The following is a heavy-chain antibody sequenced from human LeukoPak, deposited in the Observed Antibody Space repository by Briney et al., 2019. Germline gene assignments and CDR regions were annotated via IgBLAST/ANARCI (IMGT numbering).Heavy chain of an antibody. Sequence: GGSLRLSCAASGFTFSSYAMSWVRQAPGKGLEWASSIGGDDNTYYADSVKGRFTISRDNSKNTLYLQMNSLRADDTAIYYCVEDRGYTGYDALDYWGQGTLVTVSS. D-gene: IGHD5-12*01. CDR3: VEDRGYTGYDALDY. CDR2: IGGDDNT. CDR1: GFTFSSYA. V-gene: IGHV3-23*01. J-gene: IGHJ4*02.